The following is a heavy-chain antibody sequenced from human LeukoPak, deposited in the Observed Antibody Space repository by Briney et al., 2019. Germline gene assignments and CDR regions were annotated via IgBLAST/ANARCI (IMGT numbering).Heavy chain of an antibody. V-gene: IGHV4-34*01. CDR2: INHSGST. Sequence: PSETLSLTCAVYGGSFSGYCWSWIRQPPGKGLEWIGEINHSGSTNYNPSLKSRVTISVDTSKNQFSLKLSSVTAADTAVYYCARGFGSGSYYNYWGQGTLVTVSS. CDR1: GGSFSGYC. D-gene: IGHD3-10*01. J-gene: IGHJ4*02. CDR3: ARGFGSGSYYNY.